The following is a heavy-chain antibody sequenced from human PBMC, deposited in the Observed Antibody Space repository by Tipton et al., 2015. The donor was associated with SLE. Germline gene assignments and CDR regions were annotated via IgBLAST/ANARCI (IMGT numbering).Heavy chain of an antibody. CDR2: IWYDGSYR. Sequence: SLRLSCAASGFTFSNYGMHWVRQAPGRGLEWVAVIWYDGSYRYYADSVKGRFTISRDNSKNTAYLQMNSLRAEDTAVYHCARSRKAWYFDLWGRGTLVSVSS. V-gene: IGHV3-33*01. CDR1: GFTFSNYG. CDR3: ARSRKAWYFDL. J-gene: IGHJ2*01.